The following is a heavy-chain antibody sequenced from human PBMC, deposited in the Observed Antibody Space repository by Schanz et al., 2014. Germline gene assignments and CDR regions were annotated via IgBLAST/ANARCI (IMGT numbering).Heavy chain of an antibody. D-gene: IGHD3-16*01. J-gene: IGHJ4*02. CDR1: GXXFSTYA. Sequence: EVQLVESGGGXXXXXXXXXXSCAASGXXFSTYAMNWVRQAPGKGLEWVSLISGRGDSTHYADSVKGRFTISRDNSRKTLSLQMNSLRAEDTAVYYCAKHRHYADNNGYPGIDYWGQGTLVTVS. CDR3: AKHRHYADNNGYPGIDY. CDR2: ISGRGDST. V-gene: IGHV3-23*04.